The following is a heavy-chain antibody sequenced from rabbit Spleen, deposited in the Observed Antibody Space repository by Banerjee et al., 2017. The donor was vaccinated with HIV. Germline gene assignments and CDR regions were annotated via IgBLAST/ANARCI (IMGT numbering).Heavy chain of an antibody. J-gene: IGHJ3*01. Sequence: QSLEESGGGLVQPGGSLTLTCTASGFSFNNNYYMCCVRHAPGKGLEWIACIYGGDGSSTAYADWAKGRFTVSKTSSTTVTLQMTSLTAADTATYFCARGSATMTLVITGYYLSLWGQGTLVTVS. D-gene: IGHD2-1*01. CDR1: GFSFNNNYY. CDR2: IYGGDGSST. V-gene: IGHV1S40*01. CDR3: ARGSATMTLVITGYYLSL.